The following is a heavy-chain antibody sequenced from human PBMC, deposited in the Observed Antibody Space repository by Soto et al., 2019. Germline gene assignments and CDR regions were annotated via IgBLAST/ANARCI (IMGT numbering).Heavy chain of an antibody. Sequence: GGSLRLSCAASGFTFSSYSMNWVRQAPGKGLEWVSSISSSSSYIYYADSVKGRFTISRDNAKNSLYLQMNSLRAEDTAVYYCARVRGYSGYDYIGIDYWGQGTLVTVSS. D-gene: IGHD5-12*01. CDR2: ISSSSSYI. CDR1: GFTFSSYS. CDR3: ARVRGYSGYDYIGIDY. V-gene: IGHV3-21*01. J-gene: IGHJ4*02.